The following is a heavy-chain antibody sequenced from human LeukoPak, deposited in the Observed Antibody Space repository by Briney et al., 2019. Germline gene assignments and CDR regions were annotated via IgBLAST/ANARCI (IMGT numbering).Heavy chain of an antibody. J-gene: IGHJ4*02. CDR2: IYGGDSVT. Sequence: GESLKISCKGSGYIFTNYWIGWVRQMPGKGLEWMGIIYGGDSVTRYSPSFQGQVTISLDKSITTAYLQWSSLKASDTAMYYCARRVLAAVGYYFDSWGQGTLVTVSS. V-gene: IGHV5-51*01. CDR3: ARRVLAAVGYYFDS. CDR1: GYIFTNYW. D-gene: IGHD6-13*01.